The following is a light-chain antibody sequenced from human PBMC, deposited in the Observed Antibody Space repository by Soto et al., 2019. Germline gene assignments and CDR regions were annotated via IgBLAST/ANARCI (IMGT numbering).Light chain of an antibody. Sequence: QSALTQPASVSGSPGQSITISCTGTSSDVGNYNLVSWYQQYPGKAPKLMIYEGGKRPSGVCNRFSGSKAGNTASLTISGLQAEDEAEYYCCSFALRSTLIFGGGTQLTVL. CDR3: CSFALRSTLI. CDR2: EGG. V-gene: IGLV2-23*01. J-gene: IGLJ2*01. CDR1: SSDVGNYNL.